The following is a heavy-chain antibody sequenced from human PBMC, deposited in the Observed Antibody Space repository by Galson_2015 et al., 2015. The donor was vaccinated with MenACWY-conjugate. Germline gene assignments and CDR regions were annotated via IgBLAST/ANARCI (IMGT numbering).Heavy chain of an antibody. V-gene: IGHV3-23*01. CDR2: IRGNGGGT. J-gene: IGHJ4*02. CDR3: AKALTVGATAGPRLFDY. CDR1: GFIFSSYA. D-gene: IGHD1-26*01. Sequence: SLRLSCAASGFIFSSYAMRWVRQAPGKGLEWVSGIRGNGGGTYYAESVKGRFVISRDNSKKTVYLQLHNLRAEDTAIYYCAKALTVGATAGPRLFDYWGQGTLVTVSS.